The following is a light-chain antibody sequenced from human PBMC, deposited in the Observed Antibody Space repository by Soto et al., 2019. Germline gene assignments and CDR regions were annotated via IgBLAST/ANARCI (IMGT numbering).Light chain of an antibody. V-gene: IGLV2-14*02. J-gene: IGLJ3*02. CDR2: KDN. Sequence: QSALTQPASVSGSPGQSITISCTGTSSDVGSYNLVSWYQQKPGQAPVLIIYKDNKRPSGIPERFSGSTSGALVTLTISAVQAEDEADYYCQSAATSGTHWVFGGGTKLTVL. CDR3: QSAATSGTHWV. CDR1: SSDVGSYNL.